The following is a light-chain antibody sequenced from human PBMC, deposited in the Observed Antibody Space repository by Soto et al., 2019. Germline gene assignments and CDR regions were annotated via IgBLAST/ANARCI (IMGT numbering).Light chain of an antibody. CDR1: QSVNNY. CDR2: DAS. J-gene: IGKJ5*01. V-gene: IGKV3-11*01. CDR3: QHRSIWPVS. Sequence: EIVLTQSPATLSLSPGERATLSCRASQSVNNYLHWYQQKPGQAPRLLIFDASNRATGIPARFSGSGSATDFTLTISSLEPEDFAVYYCQHRSIWPVSSGQGTRLEIK.